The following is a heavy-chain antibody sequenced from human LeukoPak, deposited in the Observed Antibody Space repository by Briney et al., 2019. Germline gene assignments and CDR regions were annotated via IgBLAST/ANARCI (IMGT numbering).Heavy chain of an antibody. CDR3: ARVGIYGDYNRYFDY. D-gene: IGHD4-17*01. Sequence: GGSLRLSCAASGFTFSSYSMNWVRQAPGKGLEWVSGINWNGGSIGYADSVKGRFTISRDNAKNSLFLQMNSLRAGDTALYFCARVGIYGDYNRYFDYWGQGTLVTVSS. J-gene: IGHJ4*02. CDR2: INWNGGSI. CDR1: GFTFSSYS. V-gene: IGHV3-20*04.